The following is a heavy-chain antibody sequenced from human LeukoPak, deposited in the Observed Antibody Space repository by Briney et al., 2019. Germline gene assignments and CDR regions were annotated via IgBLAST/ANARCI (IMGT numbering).Heavy chain of an antibody. CDR3: ARSGHCTSTSCYPGGHWFDP. Sequence: SETLSLTCAVSGYSISSGYYWAWIRQPPGKGLERIGSINHSGSTNYNPSLRSRVTISVDTSKNQFSLKLSSVTAADTAVYYCARSGHCTSTSCYPGGHWFDPWGQGTLVTVSS. CDR1: GYSISSGYY. J-gene: IGHJ5*02. D-gene: IGHD2-2*01. V-gene: IGHV4-38-2*01. CDR2: INHSGST.